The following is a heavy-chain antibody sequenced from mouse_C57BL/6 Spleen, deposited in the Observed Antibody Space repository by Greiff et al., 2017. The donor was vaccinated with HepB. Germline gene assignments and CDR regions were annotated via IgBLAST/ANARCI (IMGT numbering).Heavy chain of an antibody. CDR2: IYPGDGDT. J-gene: IGHJ4*01. CDR3: ARGYDYDGDYAMDY. Sequence: VQLVESGPELVKPGASVKISCKASGYAFSSSWMNWVKQRPGKGLEWIGRIYPGDGDTNYNGKFKGKATLTADKSSSTAYMQLSSLTSEDSAVYFCARGYDYDGDYAMDYWGQGTSVTVSS. D-gene: IGHD2-4*01. V-gene: IGHV1-82*01. CDR1: GYAFSSSW.